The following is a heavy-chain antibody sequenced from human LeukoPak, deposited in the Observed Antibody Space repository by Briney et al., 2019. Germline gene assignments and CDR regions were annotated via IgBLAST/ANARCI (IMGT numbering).Heavy chain of an antibody. D-gene: IGHD3-22*01. CDR2: ISSSSSYI. CDR3: ARGDSSGYYPPFDY. Sequence: TGGSLRLSCAASAFTLSTYDMDWVRQAPGKGLEWVSSISSSSSYIHYADSVKGRFTISRDNAMNSLYLQMNSLRAEDTAVYYCARGDSSGYYPPFDYWGQGTLVTVSS. J-gene: IGHJ4*02. V-gene: IGHV3-21*01. CDR1: AFTLSTYD.